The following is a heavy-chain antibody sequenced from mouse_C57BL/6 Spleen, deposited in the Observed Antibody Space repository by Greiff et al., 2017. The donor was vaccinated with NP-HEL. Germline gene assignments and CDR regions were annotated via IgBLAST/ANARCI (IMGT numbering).Heavy chain of an antibody. D-gene: IGHD1-1*01. CDR2: IDPSDSET. CDR3: AREGITTVVDFDY. J-gene: IGHJ2*01. CDR1: GYTFTSYW. Sequence: QVQLQQSGAELVRPGSSVKLSCKASGYTFTSYWMHWVKQRPIQGLEWIGNIDPSDSETHYNQKFKDKATLTVDKSSSTAYMQLSSLTSEDSAVYYCAREGITTVVDFDYWGQGTTLTVSS. V-gene: IGHV1-52*01.